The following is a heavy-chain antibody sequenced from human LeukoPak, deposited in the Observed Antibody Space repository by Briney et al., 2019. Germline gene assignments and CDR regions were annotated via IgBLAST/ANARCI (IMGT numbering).Heavy chain of an antibody. D-gene: IGHD3-22*01. CDR3: ARGYDSSGYSY. V-gene: IGHV3-74*01. Sequence: PGGSLRLSCAASGFTFSSFWMHWVRQAPGKGLVWVSLINSDGSSTNYADSVKGRFTISRDSAKNMLYLQMNSLRAEDTAVYYCARGYDSSGYSYWGQGTLVTVSS. J-gene: IGHJ4*02. CDR2: INSDGSST. CDR1: GFTFSSFW.